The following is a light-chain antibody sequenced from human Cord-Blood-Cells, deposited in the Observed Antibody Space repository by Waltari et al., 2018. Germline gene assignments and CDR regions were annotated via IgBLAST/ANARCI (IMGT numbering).Light chain of an antibody. Sequence: QSALTQPASVSGSPGQSITISCTGTSSDVGGYNYVSWYQQHPGKAPKLMINEVSNRPSGVSNRCSGSKSGNTASLTISGLQAEDEADYYCSSYTSSSTVFGTGTKVTVL. CDR2: EVS. J-gene: IGLJ1*01. CDR1: SSDVGGYNY. CDR3: SSYTSSSTV. V-gene: IGLV2-14*01.